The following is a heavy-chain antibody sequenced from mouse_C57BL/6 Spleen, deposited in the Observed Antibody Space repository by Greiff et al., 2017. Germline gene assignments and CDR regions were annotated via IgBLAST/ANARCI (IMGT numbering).Heavy chain of an antibody. CDR1: GFTFSSYG. V-gene: IGHV5-6*01. CDR2: ISSGGSYT. Sequence: DVQLVESGGDLVKPGGSLKLSCAASGFTFSSYGMSWVRQTPDKRLEWVATISSGGSYTYYPDSVKGRFTISRDNAKNTLYLQMGSLKSEDTAMYYCARRDDYYGDYAMDYWGQGTSVTVSS. D-gene: IGHD1-1*01. CDR3: ARRDDYYGDYAMDY. J-gene: IGHJ4*01.